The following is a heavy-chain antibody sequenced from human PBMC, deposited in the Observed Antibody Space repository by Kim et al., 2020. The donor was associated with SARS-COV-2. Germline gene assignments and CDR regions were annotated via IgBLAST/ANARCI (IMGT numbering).Heavy chain of an antibody. CDR1: GFTFSDHY. Sequence: GGSLRLSCAASGFTFSDHYMDWVRQAPGKGLEWVGRTRNKANSYTTEYAASVKGRFTISRDDSKNSLYLQMNSLKTEDTAVYYCARVGAWGDSSSHGVDYWGQGTLVTVSS. V-gene: IGHV3-72*01. CDR2: TRNKANSYTT. D-gene: IGHD6-13*01. J-gene: IGHJ4*02. CDR3: ARVGAWGDSSSHGVDY.